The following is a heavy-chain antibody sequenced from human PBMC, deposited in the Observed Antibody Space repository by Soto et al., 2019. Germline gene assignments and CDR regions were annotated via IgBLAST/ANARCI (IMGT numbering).Heavy chain of an antibody. J-gene: IGHJ6*03. CDR2: VSWNSGTM. CDR1: GFSFDGYA. Sequence: EVQLVESGGGWVQPGRSLRLSCAASGFSFDGYAMHWVRQVPGKGLEWVSGVSWNSGTMGYGDSVKGRFTISRDNDKNSLYLQMNSLRAEDTAMYYCAKGFCSSAKCYTYSDMDVRGKGTTVTVSS. CDR3: AKGFCSSAKCYTYSDMDV. V-gene: IGHV3-9*01. D-gene: IGHD2-2*02.